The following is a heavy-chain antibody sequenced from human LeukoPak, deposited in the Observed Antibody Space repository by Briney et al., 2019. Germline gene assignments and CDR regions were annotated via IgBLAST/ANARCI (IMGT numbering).Heavy chain of an antibody. CDR2: ISAYNGNT. J-gene: IGHJ4*02. V-gene: IGHV1-18*01. CDR3: ARYYDSSGYYYSTPYYFDY. CDR1: GYTFTSYG. Sequence: GASVKVSGKASGYTFTSYGISWVRQAPGQGLEWMGWISAYNGNTNYAQKLQGRVTMTTDTSTSTDYMELRSLRSDDTAVYYCARYYDSSGYYYSTPYYFDYWGQGPLVTVSS. D-gene: IGHD3-22*01.